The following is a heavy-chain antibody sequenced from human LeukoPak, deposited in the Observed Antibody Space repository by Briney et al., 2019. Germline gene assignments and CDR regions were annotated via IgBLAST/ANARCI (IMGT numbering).Heavy chain of an antibody. CDR2: IDARGDT. D-gene: IGHD2-2*01. V-gene: IGHV4-34*01. Sequence: SETLSLTCAVYGWSFNDYYWNWIRQPPGKGLEWIGEIDARGDTNYNPSLKSRVTISVDTSKKQFSLRLTSMIAADTALYYCARGQVPAARGYNWFDPWGQGTLVTVSS. J-gene: IGHJ5*02. CDR3: ARGQVPAARGYNWFDP. CDR1: GWSFNDYY.